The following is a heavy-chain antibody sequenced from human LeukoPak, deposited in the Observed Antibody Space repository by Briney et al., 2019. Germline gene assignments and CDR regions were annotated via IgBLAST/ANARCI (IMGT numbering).Heavy chain of an antibody. J-gene: IGHJ6*03. Sequence: GESLRLSCAASGFTVSSNYMSWVRQAPGKGLEWVSVIYSGGSTYYADSVKGRFTISRDNSKNTLYLQMNGLRAEDTAVYYCAKGTEPDYYYMDVWGKGTTVTVSS. D-gene: IGHD2-8*02. CDR3: AKGTEPDYYYMDV. V-gene: IGHV3-53*01. CDR1: GFTVSSNY. CDR2: IYSGGST.